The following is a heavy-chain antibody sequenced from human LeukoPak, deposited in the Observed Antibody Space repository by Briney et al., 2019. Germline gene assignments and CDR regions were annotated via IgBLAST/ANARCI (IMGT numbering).Heavy chain of an antibody. V-gene: IGHV4-34*01. CDR2: INHSGST. Sequence: SETLSLTCAVYGGSYRGYYWGSLRQPPGKGLEWIGEINHSGSTNYNPSLKSRVTISVDTSKNQFSLKLSSVTAADTAVYYCARCGTPRLVYWGRGTLVTVSS. CDR3: ARCGTPRLVY. CDR1: GGSYRGYY. D-gene: IGHD2-15*01. J-gene: IGHJ4*02.